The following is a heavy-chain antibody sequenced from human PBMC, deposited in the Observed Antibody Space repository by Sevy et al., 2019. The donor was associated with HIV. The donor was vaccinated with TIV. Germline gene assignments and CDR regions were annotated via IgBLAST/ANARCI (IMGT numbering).Heavy chain of an antibody. V-gene: IGHV3-23*01. CDR3: AKDRVSGSYYTGDFDS. D-gene: IGHD3-10*01. CDR1: GFSFATYA. Sequence: GGSLRLSCAASGFSFATYAMTWVGQAPGKGLEWVSVISFGGADTYYADSVKGRFTISRDNSKNTLYLQMNSLRAEDTAVFYCAKDRVSGSYYTGDFDSWGQGTLVTVSS. CDR2: ISFGGADT. J-gene: IGHJ4*02.